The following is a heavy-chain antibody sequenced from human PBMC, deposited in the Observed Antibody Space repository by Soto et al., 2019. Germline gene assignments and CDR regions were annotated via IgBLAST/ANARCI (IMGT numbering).Heavy chain of an antibody. CDR2: ITDGLTK. CDR3: ARDTSHGVTIGGLDS. CDR1: GFSFSNYN. Sequence: PGGSLRLSCAASGFSFSNYNMNWVRQAPGKGLKWVAHITDGLTKHYEDFVQGRFTISRDNAKNSLYLELTDLRDDDTAVYYCARDTSHGVTIGGLDSWGQGTLVTVSS. V-gene: IGHV3-48*02. D-gene: IGHD3-16*01. J-gene: IGHJ4*02.